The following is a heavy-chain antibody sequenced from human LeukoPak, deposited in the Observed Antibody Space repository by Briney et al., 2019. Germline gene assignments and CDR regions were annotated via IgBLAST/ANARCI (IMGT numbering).Heavy chain of an antibody. CDR2: INHSGST. Sequence: SETLSLTCAVYGGSFSGYYWSWIRQPPGKGLEWIGEINHSGSTNYNPSLKSRVTISVDTSKNQFSLKLSSVTAADTAVYYCARPTGRYSSSGMDVWGQGTTVTVS. CDR3: ARPTGRYSSSGMDV. V-gene: IGHV4-34*01. J-gene: IGHJ6*02. D-gene: IGHD6-6*01. CDR1: GGSFSGYY.